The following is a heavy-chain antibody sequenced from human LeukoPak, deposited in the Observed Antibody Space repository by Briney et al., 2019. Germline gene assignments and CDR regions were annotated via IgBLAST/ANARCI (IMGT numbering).Heavy chain of an antibody. CDR1: GGTFSSYA. Sequence: SVKVSCKASGGTFSSYAISWVRRAPGQGLEWMGGIIPIFGTANYAQKFQGRVTITADESTSTAYMELSSLRSEDTAVYYCARVDCSSTSCSSFDYWGQGTLVTVSS. J-gene: IGHJ4*02. D-gene: IGHD2-2*01. V-gene: IGHV1-69*13. CDR3: ARVDCSSTSCSSFDY. CDR2: IIPIFGTA.